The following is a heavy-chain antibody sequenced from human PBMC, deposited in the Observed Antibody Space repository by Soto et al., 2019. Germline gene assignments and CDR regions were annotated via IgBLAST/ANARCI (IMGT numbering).Heavy chain of an antibody. V-gene: IGHV1-2*04. CDR3: ARGPFIYSTTSYES. J-gene: IGHJ5*02. D-gene: IGHD6-13*01. CDR2: INLNSGGT. Sequence: ASVKVSCKASGFTFTDYDMHWVRQAPGQGLQWMGWINLNSGGTNYAQNFEGWVTMTRDTSISTAYMELRRLRSDDTAVYFCARGPFIYSTTSYESWGQGTLVRVSS. CDR1: GFTFTDYD.